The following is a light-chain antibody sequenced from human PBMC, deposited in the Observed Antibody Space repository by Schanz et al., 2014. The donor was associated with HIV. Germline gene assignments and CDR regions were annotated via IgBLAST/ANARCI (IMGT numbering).Light chain of an antibody. V-gene: IGLV2-11*01. CDR2: DVT. J-gene: IGLJ2*01. CDR3: SSYAGSYNLGVL. Sequence: QSALTQPRSVSGSPGQSVTISCTGSNSDIGAYNYVSWYQHHPTKAPKLLLYDVTKRPSGVPDRFSGSTSGITASLTVSGLQPEDEADYYCSSYAGSYNLGVLFGGGTKLTVL. CDR1: NSDIGAYNY.